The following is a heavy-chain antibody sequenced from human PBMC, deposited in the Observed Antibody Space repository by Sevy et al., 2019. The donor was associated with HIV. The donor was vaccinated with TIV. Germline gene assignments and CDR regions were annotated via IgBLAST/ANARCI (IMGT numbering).Heavy chain of an antibody. CDR1: GFTFSSYG. D-gene: IGHD5-18*01. J-gene: IGHJ4*02. CDR3: AKAGTAMVRGYFDY. CDR2: ISYDGSNK. Sequence: GGSLRLSCAVSGFTFSSYGMHWVRQAPGKGLEWVAVISYDGSNKYYADSVKGRFTISRDNSKNTLYLQMNSLRAEDTAVYYCAKAGTAMVRGYFDYWGQGTLVTVSS. V-gene: IGHV3-30*18.